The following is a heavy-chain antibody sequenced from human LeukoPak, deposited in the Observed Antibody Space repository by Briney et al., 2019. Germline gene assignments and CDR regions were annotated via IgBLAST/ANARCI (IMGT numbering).Heavy chain of an antibody. D-gene: IGHD6-13*01. J-gene: IGHJ5*02. CDR2: IYSGGST. CDR1: GFTVSSNY. CDR3: AKDPAIAAAGNYWFDP. V-gene: IGHV3-53*01. Sequence: GGSLRLSCAASGFTVSSNYMSWVRQVPGKGLEWVSVIYSGGSTYYADSVKGRFTISRDNSKNTLYLQMNSLRAEDTAVYYCAKDPAIAAAGNYWFDPWGQGTLVTVSS.